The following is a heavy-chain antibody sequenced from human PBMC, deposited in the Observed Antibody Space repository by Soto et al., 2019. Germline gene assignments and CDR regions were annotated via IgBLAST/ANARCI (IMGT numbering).Heavy chain of an antibody. CDR2: ISYDGSNK. Sequence: GGSLRLSCAASGFTFSSYGMHWVRQAPGKGLEWVAVISYDGSNKYYADSVKGRFTISRDNSKNTLYLQMNSLRAEDTAVYYCEKVKPSIVATTTDIWGQGTMVTVSS. CDR1: GFTFSSYG. V-gene: IGHV3-30*18. D-gene: IGHD5-12*01. CDR3: EKVKPSIVATTTDI. J-gene: IGHJ3*02.